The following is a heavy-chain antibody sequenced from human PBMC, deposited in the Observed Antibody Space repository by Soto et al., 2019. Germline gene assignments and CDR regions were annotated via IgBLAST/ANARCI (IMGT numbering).Heavy chain of an antibody. CDR1: GFTFSSYA. J-gene: IGHJ6*02. V-gene: IGHV3-23*01. CDR3: AKEFSYYDFWSGYYLGRGYYGMDV. CDR2: ISGSGGST. D-gene: IGHD3-3*01. Sequence: GGSLRLSCAASGFTFSSYAMSWVRQAPGKGLEWVSAISGSGGSTYYADSVKGRFTISRDNSKNTLYLQMNSLRAEDTAVYYCAKEFSYYDFWSGYYLGRGYYGMDVWGQGTTVTVSS.